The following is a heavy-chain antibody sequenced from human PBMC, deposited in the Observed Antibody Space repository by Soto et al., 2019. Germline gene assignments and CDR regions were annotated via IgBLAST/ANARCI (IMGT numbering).Heavy chain of an antibody. CDR1: GSTFSSYC. J-gene: IGHJ6*02. Sequence: SLTLSGAASGSTFSSYCMSGVRQAPGKGLEWAANIKQDGSEKYYVDSVKGRFTISRDNAKNSLYLQMNSLRAEDTAVHYCARTVRAYGMDVWGQGTTVTVSS. D-gene: IGHD3-10*01. V-gene: IGHV3-7*03. CDR2: IKQDGSEK. CDR3: ARTVRAYGMDV.